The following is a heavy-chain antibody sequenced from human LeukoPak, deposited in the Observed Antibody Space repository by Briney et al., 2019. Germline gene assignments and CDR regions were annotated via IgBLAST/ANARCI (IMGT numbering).Heavy chain of an antibody. D-gene: IGHD5-18*01. J-gene: IGHJ4*02. CDR3: ARVVDTAMAPDY. CDR1: GFTYSDYY. Sequence: GGSLRLSCAASGFTYSDYYMSWIRRAPGKGLEWVSYISSSGTTIYYADSVKGRFTISRDNAKNSLYLQMNSLRAEDTAVYYCARVVDTAMAPDYWGQGTLVTVSS. V-gene: IGHV3-11*01. CDR2: ISSSGTTI.